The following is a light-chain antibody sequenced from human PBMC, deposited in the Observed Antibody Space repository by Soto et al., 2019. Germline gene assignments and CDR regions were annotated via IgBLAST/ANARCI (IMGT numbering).Light chain of an antibody. Sequence: DIQMTQSPSTLSGSVGDRVTITCRASQTISSWLAWYHQKPGKAPKLLIYKASTLKSGVPSSLSGSGSGTKFTLTISSLQPDDFATYYCQHYNSYSEAFGKGTKVELK. V-gene: IGKV1-5*03. J-gene: IGKJ1*01. CDR3: QHYNSYSEA. CDR2: KAS. CDR1: QTISSW.